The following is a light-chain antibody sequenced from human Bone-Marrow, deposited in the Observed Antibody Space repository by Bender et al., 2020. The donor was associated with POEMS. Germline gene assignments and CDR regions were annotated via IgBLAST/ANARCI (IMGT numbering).Light chain of an antibody. CDR2: SSH. CDR3: AVWDDSLDGWV. V-gene: IGLV1-44*01. Sequence: PPHLIYSSHRRPSEVPDQFSGSRSGTSASLAISGLQSEDEAGYYCAVWDDSLDGWVFGGGTKLTVL. J-gene: IGLJ3*02.